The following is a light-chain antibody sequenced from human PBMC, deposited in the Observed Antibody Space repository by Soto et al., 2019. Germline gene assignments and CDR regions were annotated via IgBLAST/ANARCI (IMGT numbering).Light chain of an antibody. Sequence: QSALTQPASVSGSPGQSITISCTGTSSDVGGYTYVSWYQHHPGKAPKLMIYDVSNRPSGVSDRFSGSKSGNTASLTISGLQAEYEADYYCSSYTTSTSLVIFGGGTKVTVL. CDR1: SSDVGGYTY. CDR2: DVS. V-gene: IGLV2-14*03. CDR3: SSYTTSTSLVI. J-gene: IGLJ2*01.